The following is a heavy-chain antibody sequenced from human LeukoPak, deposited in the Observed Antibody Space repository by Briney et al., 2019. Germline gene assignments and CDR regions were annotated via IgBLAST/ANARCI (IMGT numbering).Heavy chain of an antibody. CDR1: GFTFSSYG. V-gene: IGHV3-30*03. CDR2: ISFDGTIK. Sequence: QSGGSLRLSCAASGFTFSSYGIHWDRQAPGKGLEWVAVISFDGTIKYYTDSVKGRFTSSRDNSKNMLYLQVNSLRVEDTAVYYCARHLYDFWSGYLNWFDPWGQGTLVTVSS. D-gene: IGHD3-3*01. CDR3: ARHLYDFWSGYLNWFDP. J-gene: IGHJ5*02.